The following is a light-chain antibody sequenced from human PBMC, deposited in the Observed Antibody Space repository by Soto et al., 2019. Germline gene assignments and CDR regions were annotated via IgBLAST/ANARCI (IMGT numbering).Light chain of an antibody. Sequence: IQLTQSPSSLSASVGARVTITCRASQGISSYLAWYQQKPGKAPKLLLYDASTLQSGVPSRFSGSGTGTDFTLTISSLQPDDFATYVCQQLNSHPLTFGGGTKVEIK. CDR1: QGISSY. CDR3: QQLNSHPLT. J-gene: IGKJ4*01. CDR2: DAS. V-gene: IGKV1-9*01.